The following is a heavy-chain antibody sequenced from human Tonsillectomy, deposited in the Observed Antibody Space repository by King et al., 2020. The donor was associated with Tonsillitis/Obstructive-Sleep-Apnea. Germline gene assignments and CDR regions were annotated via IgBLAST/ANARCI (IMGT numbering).Heavy chain of an antibody. D-gene: IGHD3-3*01. Sequence: VQLVESGGGLVQPGGSLRLSCAASGFTFSSYWMHWVRQAPGKGRVWVSRINSDGSSTRYADSVKGRFTISSDNAKNTLYLQMNSLRAEDTAGYYCARVLDDFWSGFSPPPDYWGQGTLVTVSS. J-gene: IGHJ4*02. CDR2: INSDGSST. V-gene: IGHV3-74*01. CDR3: ARVLDDFWSGFSPPPDY. CDR1: GFTFSSYW.